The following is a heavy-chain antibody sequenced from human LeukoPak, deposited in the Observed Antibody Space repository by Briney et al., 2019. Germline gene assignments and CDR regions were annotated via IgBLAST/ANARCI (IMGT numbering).Heavy chain of an antibody. J-gene: IGHJ3*02. CDR3: ARGYYDSSDAFDI. CDR2: ISSSSSYI. D-gene: IGHD3-22*01. CDR1: GFTFSSYS. Sequence: TGGSLRLSCAASGFTFSSYSMNWVRQAPGKGLEWVSSISSSSSYIYYADSVKGRFTISRDNAKNSLYLQMNSLRAEDTAVYYCARGYYDSSDAFDIWGQGTMVTVSS. V-gene: IGHV3-21*01.